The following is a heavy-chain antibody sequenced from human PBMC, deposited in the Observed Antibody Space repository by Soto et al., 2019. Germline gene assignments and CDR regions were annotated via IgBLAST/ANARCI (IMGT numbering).Heavy chain of an antibody. CDR2: MNPNSGNT. CDR3: ASSDSRGERHWFDP. V-gene: IGHV1-8*01. Sequence: QVQLVQSGAEVKKPWASVKVSCKASGYTFSSYDINWVRQATGQGLEWMGWMNPNSGNTGYAQKFQGRVNMTRNTSIRTDYMYLSSLRSEATAVYYFASSDSRGERHWFDPWGQGTLVTVSS. J-gene: IGHJ5*02. D-gene: IGHD3-16*01. CDR1: GYTFSSYD.